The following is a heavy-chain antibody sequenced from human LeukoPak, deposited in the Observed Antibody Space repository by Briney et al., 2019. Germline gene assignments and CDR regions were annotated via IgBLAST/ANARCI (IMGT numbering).Heavy chain of an antibody. CDR2: IKSKTDGGTT. D-gene: IGHD3-10*01. V-gene: IGHV3-15*01. CDR3: TTDPIPHLWFGEEFRGYYFDY. Sequence: RPGGSLRLSCAASGFTFSNAWMSWVRQAPGKGLEWVGRIKSKTDGGTTDYAAPVKGRFTISRDDSKNTLYLQMNSLKTEDTAVYYCTTDPIPHLWFGEEFRGYYFDYWGQGTLVTVSS. CDR1: GFTFSNAW. J-gene: IGHJ4*02.